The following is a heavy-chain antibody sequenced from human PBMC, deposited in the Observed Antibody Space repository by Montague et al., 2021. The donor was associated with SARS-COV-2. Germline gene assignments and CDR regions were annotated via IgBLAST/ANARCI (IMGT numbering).Heavy chain of an antibody. D-gene: IGHD3-3*01. Sequence: SETLSLTCTVSGGSISSSSYYWGWIRQPPGKGLEWIGSIYYSGSTYYNPSLKSRVTISVDTSKNQFSLKLSSVTAADTAVYYCASHHQSVITIFGVVTPKNGFNPGGQETRVTVSS. CDR2: IYYSGST. V-gene: IGHV4-39*01. J-gene: IGHJ5*02. CDR3: ASHHQSVITIFGVVTPKNGFNP. CDR1: GGSISSSSYY.